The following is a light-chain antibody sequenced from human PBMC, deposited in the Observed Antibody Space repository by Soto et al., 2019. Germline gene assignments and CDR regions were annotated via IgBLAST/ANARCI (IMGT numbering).Light chain of an antibody. J-gene: IGLJ2*01. Sequence: QAVVTQPPSVSGAPGQRVTISCTGSSSNIGAGYDVHWYQHLPGTAPKLVIYGDTNRPSGVPDRFSGSKSGTSASLAITGLQAEDEAHYSCQSYDSSLSGALFGGGTKLTVL. CDR1: SSNIGAGYD. CDR2: GDT. CDR3: QSYDSSLSGAL. V-gene: IGLV1-40*01.